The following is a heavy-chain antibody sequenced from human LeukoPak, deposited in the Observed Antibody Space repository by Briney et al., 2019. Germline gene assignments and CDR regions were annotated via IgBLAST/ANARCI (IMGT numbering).Heavy chain of an antibody. V-gene: IGHV1-8*01. D-gene: IGHD3-22*01. CDR1: GYTFTSYD. J-gene: IGHJ4*02. CDR3: ARGGDHYYDSSGPQGY. Sequence: GASVKVSCKASGYTFTSYDINWMRQATGQGLEWMGWMNPNSGNTGYAQKFQGRVTMTRNTSISTAYMELSSLRSEDTAVYYCARGGDHYYDSSGPQGYWGQGTLVTVSS. CDR2: MNPNSGNT.